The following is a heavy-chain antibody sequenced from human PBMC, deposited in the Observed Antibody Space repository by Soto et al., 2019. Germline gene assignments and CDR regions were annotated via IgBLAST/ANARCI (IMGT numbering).Heavy chain of an antibody. CDR1: GYTFTSYW. D-gene: IGHD2-15*01. Sequence: PGESLKISCKGSGYTFTSYWIGWVRQMPGEGLEWMGVIYPSDSDIRYSPSFQGKVTISADKSITTAYLQWSSPKAADTAMYYCVRSGTSSGRFSDYWGQGTLVTVSS. CDR2: IYPSDSDI. V-gene: IGHV5-51*01. J-gene: IGHJ4*02. CDR3: VRSGTSSGRFSDY.